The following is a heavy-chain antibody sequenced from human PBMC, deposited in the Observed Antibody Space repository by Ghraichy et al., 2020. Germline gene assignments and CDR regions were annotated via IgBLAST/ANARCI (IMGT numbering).Heavy chain of an antibody. D-gene: IGHD2-15*01. CDR3: ARGGGGYCSGGACYPFDY. Sequence: GGLRLSCAASGFTFSSYWMHWVRQAPGKGLVWVSRINSDGSGPSYADSVKGRFTISRDNAKNTLYLQMNSLRAEDTAVYYCARGGGGYCSGGACYPFDYWGQGTLVTVSS. CDR1: GFTFSSYW. J-gene: IGHJ4*02. CDR2: INSDGSGP. V-gene: IGHV3-74*01.